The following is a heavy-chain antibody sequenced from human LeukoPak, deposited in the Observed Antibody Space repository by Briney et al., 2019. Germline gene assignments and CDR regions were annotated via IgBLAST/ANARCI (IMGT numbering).Heavy chain of an antibody. CDR2: ISGGGDTT. D-gene: IGHD2-2*01. Sequence: PGGSLRLSCAASGFTFSSYAMNWVRQAPGEGLEWGSGISGGGDTTFYADSVKGPFTISRDNSKNMLYLQMNSLRAEDTAVYYCEKLRSSTSSDAFDIWGQGTMVTVSS. J-gene: IGHJ3*02. CDR1: GFTFSSYA. CDR3: EKLRSSTSSDAFDI. V-gene: IGHV3-23*01.